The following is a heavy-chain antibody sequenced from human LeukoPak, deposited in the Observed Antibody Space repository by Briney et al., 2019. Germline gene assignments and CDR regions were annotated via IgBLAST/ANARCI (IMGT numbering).Heavy chain of an antibody. CDR2: VYYSGST. Sequence: SETLSLTCTVSTASISSYYWTWIRQPPGKGLEWIGYVYYSGSTKYNPSLQSRVTIALDTSKTQFSLKLTSVTAADTAVYYCARGRITVAGNWFDPWGQGTLVTVSS. D-gene: IGHD6-19*01. V-gene: IGHV4-59*01. CDR1: TASISSYY. CDR3: ARGRITVAGNWFDP. J-gene: IGHJ5*02.